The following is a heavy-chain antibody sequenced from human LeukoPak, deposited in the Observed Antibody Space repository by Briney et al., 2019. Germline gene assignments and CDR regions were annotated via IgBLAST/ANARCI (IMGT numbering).Heavy chain of an antibody. CDR1: GFMFSSNW. D-gene: IGHD4-17*01. CDR2: IKQDGSEK. Sequence: GGSLRLSCEASGFMFSSNWMSWVRLAPGKGLEWVANIKQDGSEKYYVDSVKGRFTISRDNAKNSLYLQMNSLRAEDTAVYYCKGAVTKRGYNWFDPWGQGTLVTVSP. J-gene: IGHJ5*02. V-gene: IGHV3-7*01. CDR3: KGAVTKRGYNWFDP.